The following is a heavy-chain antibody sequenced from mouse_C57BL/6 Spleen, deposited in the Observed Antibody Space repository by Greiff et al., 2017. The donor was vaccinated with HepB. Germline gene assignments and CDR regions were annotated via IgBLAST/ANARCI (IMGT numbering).Heavy chain of an antibody. CDR1: GYTFTSYW. CDR3: ARWDGYEAMDY. CDR2: IYPSDSET. D-gene: IGHD2-3*01. Sequence: AQLQQPGAELVRPGSSVKLSCKASGYTFTSYWMDWVKQRPGQGLEWIGNIYPSDSETHYNQKFKDKATLTVDKSSSTAYMQLSSLTSEDSAVYYCARWDGYEAMDYWGQGTSVTVSS. V-gene: IGHV1-61*01. J-gene: IGHJ4*01.